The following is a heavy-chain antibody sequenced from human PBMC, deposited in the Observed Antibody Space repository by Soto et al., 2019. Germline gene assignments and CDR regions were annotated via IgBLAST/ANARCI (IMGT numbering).Heavy chain of an antibody. Sequence: PGESLKISCKGSGYTFNNYWIGWVRQRPGKGLEWMGSIYPGDSDTRYSPSFQGQATISADTSISTAFLQWGSLKASDPAIYYFAPLEWFGESPNGMDVWGQGTKVTVSS. J-gene: IGHJ6*02. CDR1: GYTFNNYW. V-gene: IGHV5-51*01. D-gene: IGHD3-10*01. CDR3: APLEWFGESPNGMDV. CDR2: IYPGDSDT.